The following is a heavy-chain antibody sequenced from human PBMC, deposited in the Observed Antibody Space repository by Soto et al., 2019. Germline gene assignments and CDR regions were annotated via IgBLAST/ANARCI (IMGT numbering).Heavy chain of an antibody. CDR2: ISSSSSYI. D-gene: IGHD3-9*01. V-gene: IGHV3-21*01. CDR3: ARQSDILTGYPYYFDY. J-gene: IGHJ4*02. CDR1: GFTFSSYS. Sequence: KAGGSLRLSCAASGFTFSSYSMNWVRQAPGKGLEWVSSISSSSSYIYYADSVKGRFTISRDNAKNSLYLQMNSLRAEDTAVYYCARQSDILTGYPYYFDYWGQGTLVTVSS.